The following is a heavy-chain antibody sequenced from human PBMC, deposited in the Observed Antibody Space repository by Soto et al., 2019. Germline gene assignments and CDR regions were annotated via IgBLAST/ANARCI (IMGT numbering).Heavy chain of an antibody. D-gene: IGHD6-13*01. J-gene: IGHJ3*02. CDR3: AKGVVYSSSWYGGAFDI. CDR2: ISGSGGST. Sequence: EVQLLESGGGLVQPGGSLRLSCAASGFTFSSYAMSWVRQAPGKGLEWVSAISGSGGSTYYADSVKGRFTISRDNSKNTRYLQMNSLRAEDTAVYYCAKGVVYSSSWYGGAFDIWGQGTMVTVSS. V-gene: IGHV3-23*01. CDR1: GFTFSSYA.